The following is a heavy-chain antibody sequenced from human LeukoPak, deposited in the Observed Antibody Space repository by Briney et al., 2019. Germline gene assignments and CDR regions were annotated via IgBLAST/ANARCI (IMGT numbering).Heavy chain of an antibody. CDR2: ISISGTTI. D-gene: IGHD5-18*01. J-gene: IGHJ4*02. Sequence: TGGSLRLSCAASGFAFTDYYMSWIRQAPGKGLDWVSYISISGTTINYADSVKGRFTFSRDNAKNSLYLQMNSLRVEDMALYFCVKGGYSYESFDYWGQGTLVTVSS. CDR3: VKGGYSYESFDY. V-gene: IGHV3-11*01. CDR1: GFAFTDYY.